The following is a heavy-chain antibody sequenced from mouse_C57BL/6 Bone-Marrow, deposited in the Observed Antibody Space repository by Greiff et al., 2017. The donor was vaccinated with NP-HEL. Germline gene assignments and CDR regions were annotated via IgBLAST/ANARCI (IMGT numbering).Heavy chain of an antibody. CDR3: ARSWTTVVEDAMDY. CDR2: IYPGDGDT. Sequence: QVQLQQSGPELVKPGASVKISCKASGYAFSSSWMNWVKQRPGKGLEWIGRIYPGDGDTNYNGKFKGKATLTADKSSSTAYMQLSSLTSEDSAVYFCARSWTTVVEDAMDYWGQGTSVTVSS. V-gene: IGHV1-82*01. CDR1: GYAFSSSW. D-gene: IGHD1-1*01. J-gene: IGHJ4*01.